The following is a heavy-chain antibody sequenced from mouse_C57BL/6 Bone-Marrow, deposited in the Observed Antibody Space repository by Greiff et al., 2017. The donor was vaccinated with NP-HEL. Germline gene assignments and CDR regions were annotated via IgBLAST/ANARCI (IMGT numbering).Heavy chain of an antibody. J-gene: IGHJ4*01. V-gene: IGHV5-15*01. CDR2: ISNLAYSI. Sequence: EVQLVESGGGLVQPGGSLKLSCAASGFTFSDYGMAWVRQAPRKGPEWVAFISNLAYSIYYADTVTGRFTISRENAKNTLYLEMSSLRSEDTAMYYCARHIDYAMDYWGQGTSVTVSS. CDR3: ARHIDYAMDY. CDR1: GFTFSDYG.